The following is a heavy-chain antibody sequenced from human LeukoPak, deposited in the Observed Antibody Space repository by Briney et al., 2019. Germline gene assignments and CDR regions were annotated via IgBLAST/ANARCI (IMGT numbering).Heavy chain of an antibody. CDR2: INHSGST. Sequence: SETLSLTCAVYGGFFSGYYWSWIRQPPGKGLEWIGEINHSGSTNYNPSLKSRVTISVDTSKNQFSLKLSSVTAADTAVYYCARARRLWFGELLSWGQGTLVTVSS. V-gene: IGHV4-34*01. CDR1: GGFFSGYY. D-gene: IGHD3-10*01. CDR3: ARARRLWFGELLS. J-gene: IGHJ5*02.